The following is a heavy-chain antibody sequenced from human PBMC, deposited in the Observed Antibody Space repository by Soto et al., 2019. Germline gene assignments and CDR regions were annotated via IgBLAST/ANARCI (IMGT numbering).Heavy chain of an antibody. Sequence: GGSLRLSCAASGFTFSGYWMHWVRQPPGKGLVWVSHISPDGSATTYADSVRGRFTITRDNAEDTLYLQVNGLRAEDTSVYYCVRGTSDWRGVHSWGQGTMVTVSP. CDR2: ISPDGSAT. CDR1: GFTFSGYW. D-gene: IGHD2-21*02. CDR3: VRGTSDWRGVHS. V-gene: IGHV3-74*01. J-gene: IGHJ4*02.